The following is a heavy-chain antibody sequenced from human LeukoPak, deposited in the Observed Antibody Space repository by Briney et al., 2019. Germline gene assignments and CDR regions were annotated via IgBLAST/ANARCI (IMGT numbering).Heavy chain of an antibody. D-gene: IGHD5-18*01. CDR1: GFTFSSYA. J-gene: IGHJ4*02. Sequence: GGSLRLSCTASGFTFSSYAMNWVRQAPGKGLEWVSTISTSGGSTYYADSVKGRFTISRDSSKNTLYLQVNSLRAEDTAIYYCAKGAGIQLWPSFDYWGQGTLVTVSS. V-gene: IGHV3-23*01. CDR2: ISTSGGST. CDR3: AKGAGIQLWPSFDY.